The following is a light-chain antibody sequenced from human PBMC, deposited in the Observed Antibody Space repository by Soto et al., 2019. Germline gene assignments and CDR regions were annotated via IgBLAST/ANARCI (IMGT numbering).Light chain of an antibody. CDR3: QQFGSSPEYT. V-gene: IGKV3-20*01. CDR2: GAS. J-gene: IGKJ2*01. CDR1: QSVSSSQ. Sequence: EIVLTQSPGTLSLSPGERATLSCRASQSVSSSQLAWYQQKPGQALRLLIYGASTTATGIPDRFSGGGSGTDFTLTISRLEPEDFAVYYCQQFGSSPEYTFGQGTKLEVK.